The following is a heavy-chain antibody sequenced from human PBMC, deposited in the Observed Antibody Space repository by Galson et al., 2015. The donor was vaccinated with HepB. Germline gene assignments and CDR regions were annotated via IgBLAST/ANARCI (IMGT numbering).Heavy chain of an antibody. CDR1: GFTFSSYG. Sequence: SLRLSCAASGFTFSSYGMHWVRQAPGKGLEWVAFIRYDGSNKYYADSVKGRFTISRDNSKNTLYLQMNSLRAEDTAVYYCAKAGEYSSSWYGIAFDIWGQGTMVTVSS. V-gene: IGHV3-30*02. CDR2: IRYDGSNK. CDR3: AKAGEYSSSWYGIAFDI. J-gene: IGHJ3*02. D-gene: IGHD6-13*01.